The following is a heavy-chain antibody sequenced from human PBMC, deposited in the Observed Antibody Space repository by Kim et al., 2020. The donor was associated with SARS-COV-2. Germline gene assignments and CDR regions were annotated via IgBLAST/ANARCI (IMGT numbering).Heavy chain of an antibody. CDR3: ARGHSSGWSM. J-gene: IGHJ4*02. V-gene: IGHV4-34*01. Sequence: TNYIPSLKSRVTISVDTSKNQFSLKLSSVTAADTAVYYCARGHSSGWSMWGQGTLVTVSS. D-gene: IGHD6-19*01. CDR2: T.